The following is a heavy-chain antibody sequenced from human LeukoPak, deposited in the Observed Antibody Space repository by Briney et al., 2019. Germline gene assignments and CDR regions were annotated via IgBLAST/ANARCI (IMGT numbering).Heavy chain of an antibody. CDR1: GGSVSAGSFY. V-gene: IGHV4-61*01. J-gene: IGHJ6*02. Sequence: PSETLSLTCTVSGGSVSAGSFYWSWIRQPPGKGLEWIGNIHYSGSTSYNPPLKSRVTISIDTSRKRFSLMLSSVTAADTAVYYCARDSRLTAMVMGNYYYHGTDVWGQGTTVTVSS. CDR2: IHYSGST. D-gene: IGHD5-18*01. CDR3: ARDSRLTAMVMGNYYYHGTDV.